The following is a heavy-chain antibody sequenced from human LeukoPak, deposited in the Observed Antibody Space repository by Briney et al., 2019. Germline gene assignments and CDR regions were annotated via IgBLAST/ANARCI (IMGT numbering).Heavy chain of an antibody. D-gene: IGHD6-13*01. V-gene: IGHV3-7*01. Sequence: GGSLRLSCAASGFSFSTYCMSWVRRTPEKGLEFVANIDKGGSVRNYMDSLKGRCTISRDNAKKSLYLEINSLRADDTAVYYCARDPESSSFDLWGRGALVTVSS. CDR1: GFSFSTYC. CDR3: ARDPESSSFDL. CDR2: IDKGGSVR. J-gene: IGHJ4*02.